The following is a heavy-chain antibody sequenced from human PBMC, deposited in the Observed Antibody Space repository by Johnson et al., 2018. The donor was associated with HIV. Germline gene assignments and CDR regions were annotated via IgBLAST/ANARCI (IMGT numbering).Heavy chain of an antibody. Sequence: HVQLVESGGGVVQPGRSLRLSCAASGFTFSSYAMHWVRQAPGKGLEWVALISYDGSNKYYADSVKGRFTFSRDHSKNTLYLQMNSLRAEDTAVYYCAREWTRYGRASDIWSQGTMVTVSS. V-gene: IGHV3-30*04. CDR3: AREWTRYGRASDI. D-gene: IGHD3/OR15-3a*01. J-gene: IGHJ3*02. CDR2: ISYDGSNK. CDR1: GFTFSSYA.